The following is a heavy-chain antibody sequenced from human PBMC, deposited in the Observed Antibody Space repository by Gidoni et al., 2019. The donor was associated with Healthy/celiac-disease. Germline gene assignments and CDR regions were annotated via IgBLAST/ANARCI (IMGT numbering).Heavy chain of an antibody. CDR1: GGSFRCYY. CDR2: INHSGST. CDR3: ATSGRRDCSGGSCYSWFQH. V-gene: IGHV4-34*01. Sequence: QVQLQQWGAGLLKPSATLSLTCAVYGGSFRCYYWSWLRQPPGKGLEWSGEINHSGSTNYNPSLKSRVTISVDTSKNQFSLKLSSVTAADTAVYYCATSGRRDCSGGSCYSWFQHWGQGTLVTVSS. J-gene: IGHJ1*01. D-gene: IGHD2-15*01.